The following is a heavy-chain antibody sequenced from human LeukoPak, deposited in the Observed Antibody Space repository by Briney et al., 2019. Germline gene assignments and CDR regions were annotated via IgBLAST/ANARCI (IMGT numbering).Heavy chain of an antibody. V-gene: IGHV4-61*02. J-gene: IGHJ4*02. CDR2: IYTSGGT. D-gene: IGHD2-15*01. CDR1: GASITSGSYY. CDR3: ARTVMAAAVDY. Sequence: SQTLSLTCTVSGASITSGSYYWSWIRQPAGKGLEWIGRIYTSGGTNYNPSLKSRVTISIYTSKNQFSLELSSVTAADTAVYYCARTVMAAAVDYWGQGTLVTVSS.